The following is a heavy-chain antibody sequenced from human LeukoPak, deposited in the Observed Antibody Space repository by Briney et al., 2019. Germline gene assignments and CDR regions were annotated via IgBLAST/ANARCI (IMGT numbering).Heavy chain of an antibody. CDR3: ARAPPNSGWNYVDY. V-gene: IGHV3-53*01. CDR2: LYSGGNT. J-gene: IGHJ4*02. Sequence: GGSLRLSCEASGFTVSSNDMSWVRQAPGKGLEWVSVLYSGGNTYSTDSVKGRFTISRDNSKNTLYLQLNSLRAEDTAVYYCARAPPNSGWNYVDYWGQGTLVTVSS. D-gene: IGHD6-19*01. CDR1: GFTVSSND.